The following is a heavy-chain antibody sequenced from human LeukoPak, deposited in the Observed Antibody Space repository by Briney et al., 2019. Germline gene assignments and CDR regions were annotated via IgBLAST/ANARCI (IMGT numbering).Heavy chain of an antibody. CDR3: AKAVYDSSGYLY. CDR1: GYTHCIYA. CDR2: ISGSGGST. V-gene: IGHV3-23*01. Sequence: GGPLRLSCAPSGYTHCIYATRCVREAPGEGVEWVSAISGSGGSTFYADSVEGRFTICRDNSKNTLYLQMNRLRAEETAVYYCAKAVYDSSGYLYWCQGTLVTVSS. D-gene: IGHD3-22*01. J-gene: IGHJ4*02.